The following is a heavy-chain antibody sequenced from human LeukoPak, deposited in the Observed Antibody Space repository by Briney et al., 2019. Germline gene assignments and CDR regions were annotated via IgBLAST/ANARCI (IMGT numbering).Heavy chain of an antibody. CDR1: GFTFSNYN. V-gene: IGHV3-48*01. D-gene: IGHD3-3*01. CDR3: ARDGHGNFWRARRTYYMDV. Sequence: GGSLRLSCAASGFTFSNYNMNWVRQAPGKGLEWISYISSSSSTIYYADSVKDRFTISRDNAKNSLYLQMNSLRAEDTAVYYCARDGHGNFWRARRTYYMDVWGKGTTVTVSS. J-gene: IGHJ6*03. CDR2: ISSSSSTI.